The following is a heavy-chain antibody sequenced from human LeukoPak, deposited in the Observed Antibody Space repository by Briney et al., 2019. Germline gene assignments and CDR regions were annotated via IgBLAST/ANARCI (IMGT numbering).Heavy chain of an antibody. V-gene: IGHV4-59*01. CDR1: GGSISSYY. D-gene: IGHD1-26*01. CDR3: ARWNYSGHNHPFDY. Sequence: PSETLSLTCTASGGSISSYYWNWIRQPPGKGLEWIGYIYYTGTTNYNPSLKSRVTISIDTSKNQLSLKLSSVTAADTALYYCARWNYSGHNHPFDYWGQGTLVTVSS. J-gene: IGHJ4*02. CDR2: IYYTGTT.